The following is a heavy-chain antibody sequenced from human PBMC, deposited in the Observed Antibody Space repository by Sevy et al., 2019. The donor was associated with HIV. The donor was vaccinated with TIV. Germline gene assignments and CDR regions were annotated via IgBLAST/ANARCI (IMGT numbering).Heavy chain of an antibody. J-gene: IGHJ4*02. V-gene: IGHV3-30*18. CDR1: GFTFNNYG. Sequence: GGSLRLSCAASGFTFNNYGMHWVRQAPGKGLEWVAVISYDGSDKYDADSVKGRFIISRDTSRNTLYLQMDSLRAEDTAVYYCAKDQAFYYDSYIDYWGQGTVVTVSS. CDR2: ISYDGSDK. CDR3: AKDQAFYYDSYIDY. D-gene: IGHD3-16*01.